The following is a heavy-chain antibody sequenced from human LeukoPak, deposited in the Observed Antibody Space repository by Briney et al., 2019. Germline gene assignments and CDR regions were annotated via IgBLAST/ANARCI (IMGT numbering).Heavy chain of an antibody. Sequence: SETLSLTCTVSGGSISSYYWSWIRQPPGKGLEWIGYIYYSGSTNYNPSLKSRVTISVDTSKNQFSLKLSSVTAADTAVYYCARGNILTGLDYWGQGTLVTVSS. CDR2: IYYSGST. CDR1: GGSISSYY. CDR3: ARGNILTGLDY. D-gene: IGHD3-9*01. V-gene: IGHV4-59*01. J-gene: IGHJ4*02.